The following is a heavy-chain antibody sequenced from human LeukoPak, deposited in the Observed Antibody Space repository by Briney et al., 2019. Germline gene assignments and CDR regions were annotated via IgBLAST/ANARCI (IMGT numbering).Heavy chain of an antibody. CDR1: EITFSSRS. J-gene: IGHJ4*02. Sequence: PGGSLRLSCTSSEITFSSRSMNWVRQAPGEGLEWISYITGTSDYRLYGDSVRGRFTISRDNAKRTVYLEMSSLRAEDTVVYYCTRDGAYTRFDFDYWGPGVLVTVSS. V-gene: IGHV3-21*05. D-gene: IGHD3-10*02. CDR2: ITGTSDYR. CDR3: TRDGAYTRFDFDY.